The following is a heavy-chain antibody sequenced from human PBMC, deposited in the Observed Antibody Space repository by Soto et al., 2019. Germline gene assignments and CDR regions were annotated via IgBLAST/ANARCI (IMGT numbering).Heavy chain of an antibody. CDR3: VSGSFPNWFDP. CDR1: GFSFSTTGVG. D-gene: IGHD3-10*01. V-gene: IGHV2-5*02. Sequence: QITLKESGPTLVKPTQTLTLTCTFSGFSFSTTGVGVGWIRQPPGKALDWLALLYWDDNKRYSPSLKSRLTITHDTSNNQVVMTMSNMDPVDTATYYCVSGSFPNWFDPWGQGTLVTVSS. CDR2: LYWDDNK. J-gene: IGHJ5*02.